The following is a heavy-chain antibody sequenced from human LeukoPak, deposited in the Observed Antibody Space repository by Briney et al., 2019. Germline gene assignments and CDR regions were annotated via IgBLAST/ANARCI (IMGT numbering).Heavy chain of an antibody. D-gene: IGHD3-3*01. CDR2: ISPTGSTT. Sequence: QTGGSLRLSCTASGFSFSGHWMHWARQLPGKGLVWVSRISPTGSTTSYADSVKGRFTISRDNGKNALYLEMNSLRAEDTALYYCVKDGAIFGVPITRGGMDVWGQGTTVTVSS. V-gene: IGHV3-74*01. J-gene: IGHJ6*02. CDR3: VKDGAIFGVPITRGGMDV. CDR1: GFSFSGHW.